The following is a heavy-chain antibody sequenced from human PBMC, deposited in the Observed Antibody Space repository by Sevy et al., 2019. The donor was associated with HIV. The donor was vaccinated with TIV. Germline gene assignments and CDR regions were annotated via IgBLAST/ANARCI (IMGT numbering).Heavy chain of an antibody. D-gene: IGHD6-13*01. Sequence: GGSLRLSCAASGFTFSSYDMHWVRQATGKGLEWVSAIGTAGDTYYPGSVKGRFIISRENAKNSLYLQMNSLRAGDTAVYYWARGAAAGTFTAFDIWGQGTMVTVSS. CDR2: IGTAGDT. J-gene: IGHJ3*02. CDR3: ARGAAAGTFTAFDI. V-gene: IGHV3-13*01. CDR1: GFTFSSYD.